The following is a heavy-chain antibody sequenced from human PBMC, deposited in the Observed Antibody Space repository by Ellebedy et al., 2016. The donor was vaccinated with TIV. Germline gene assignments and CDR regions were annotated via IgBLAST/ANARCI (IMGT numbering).Heavy chain of an antibody. Sequence: SETLSLTCTVSGGSIGSSSYYWAWIRQPPGKGLEWIWSIYYSGRTYYNSSLKSRVTISVDTSKNQFSLKLSSVTAADTAVYYCSKDACGGGKCYGMDVWGQGTTVTVSS. D-gene: IGHD2-15*01. V-gene: IGHV4-39*02. CDR3: SKDACGGGKCYGMDV. CDR2: IYYSGRT. CDR1: GGSIGSSSYY. J-gene: IGHJ6*02.